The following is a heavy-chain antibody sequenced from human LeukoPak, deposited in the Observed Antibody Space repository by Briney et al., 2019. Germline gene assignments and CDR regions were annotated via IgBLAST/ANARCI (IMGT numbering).Heavy chain of an antibody. CDR2: MYHSESA. CDR1: GGSINNGSYY. Sequence: SETLSLTCSVSGGSINNGSYYWGWIRQPPGKRLEWNGNMYHSESAYYNPSLESRVTVSIDTSKNQFSLRLSSVTAADTAVYYCARHRSWNYDLDYWGQGTLVTVSS. D-gene: IGHD1-7*01. V-gene: IGHV4-39*01. J-gene: IGHJ4*02. CDR3: ARHRSWNYDLDY.